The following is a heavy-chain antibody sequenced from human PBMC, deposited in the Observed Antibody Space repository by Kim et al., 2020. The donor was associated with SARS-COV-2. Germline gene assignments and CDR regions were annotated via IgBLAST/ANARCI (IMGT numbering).Heavy chain of an antibody. CDR1: GYIFSTYG. V-gene: IGHV1-18*04. CDR2: ISARDGYA. D-gene: IGHD4-17*01. CDR3: ARGAYVDVSFYY. J-gene: IGHJ4*02. Sequence: ASVKVSCKASGYIFSTYGFSWVRQAPGHGLELLGWISARDGYAHYAPTVQGRVTMPTDTSTHTAYMALCSLRSDDTAMYYCARGAYVDVSFYYWRPGTLV.